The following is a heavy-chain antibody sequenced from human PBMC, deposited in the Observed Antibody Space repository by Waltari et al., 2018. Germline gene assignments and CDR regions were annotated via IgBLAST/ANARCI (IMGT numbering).Heavy chain of an antibody. CDR1: LGSINNYY. CDR2: IYYTGSP. D-gene: IGHD3-16*01. CDR3: ARSPYDSFLDY. Sequence: QVKLQESGPGRVTPSETLSLTCTVSLGSINNYYWSWIRQPPGKGLEWIASIYYTGSPRYDPSLKSRVTISVDTSNNHFSLRVNSVTAADTAVYYCARSPYDSFLDYWGPGTLVTVSS. V-gene: IGHV4-59*01. J-gene: IGHJ4*02.